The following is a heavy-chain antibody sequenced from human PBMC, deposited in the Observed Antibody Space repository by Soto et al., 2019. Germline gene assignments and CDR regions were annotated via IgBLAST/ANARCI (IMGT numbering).Heavy chain of an antibody. CDR3: ARFGYSGYGDAFDI. V-gene: IGHV4-59*01. CDR2: IYYSGST. J-gene: IGHJ3*02. Sequence: SETLSLTCTVSGGSISSYYWSWIRQPPGKGLEWIGYIYYSGSTNYNPSLKSRVTISVDTSKNQFSLKLSSVTAADTAVYYCARFGYSGYGDAFDIWGQGTMVTVSS. CDR1: GGSISSYY. D-gene: IGHD5-12*01.